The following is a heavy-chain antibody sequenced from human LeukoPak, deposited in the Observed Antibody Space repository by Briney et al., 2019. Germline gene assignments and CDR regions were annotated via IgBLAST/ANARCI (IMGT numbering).Heavy chain of an antibody. V-gene: IGHV3-48*01. D-gene: IGHD3-22*01. Sequence: PGGSLRLSCAASGFTFSSYSMNWVRQAPGKGLEWVSYISSSSSTIYYADSVKGRFTISRDNAKNSLYLQMNSLRAEDTAVYYSARDGGYYYDSSGYLDYWGQGTLVTVSS. J-gene: IGHJ4*02. CDR2: ISSSSSTI. CDR3: ARDGGYYYDSSGYLDY. CDR1: GFTFSSYS.